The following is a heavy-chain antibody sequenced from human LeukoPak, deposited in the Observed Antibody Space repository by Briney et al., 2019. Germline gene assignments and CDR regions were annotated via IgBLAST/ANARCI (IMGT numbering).Heavy chain of an antibody. CDR2: IYTSGST. V-gene: IGHV4-4*07. D-gene: IGHD3-22*01. Sequence: PSETLSLTCTVSGGSISSYYWNWIRQPAGKGLEWIGHIYTSGSTNYNSSLKSRVTMSVDTSKNQFSVKLNSVTAADTAVYYCARGDYYDSSGYLDNAFDIWGQGTMVTVSS. J-gene: IGHJ3*02. CDR3: ARGDYYDSSGYLDNAFDI. CDR1: GGSISSYY.